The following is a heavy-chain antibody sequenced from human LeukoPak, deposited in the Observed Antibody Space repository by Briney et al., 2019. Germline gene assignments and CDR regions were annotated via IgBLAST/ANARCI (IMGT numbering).Heavy chain of an antibody. D-gene: IGHD3-3*01. CDR1: RFTFSSYG. CDR2: IRYDGSNN. J-gene: IGHJ5*02. V-gene: IGHV3-30*02. Sequence: GGSLRRSCAASRFTFSSYGMHWHRQAQGKGLEWVAYIRYDGSNNYYADAVKGRFTISRDKSKNTLYLQLNILRAEYTAVYYCAKGYDFWSGSEPRFDRWGQGTLVTAAS. CDR3: AKGYDFWSGSEPRFDR.